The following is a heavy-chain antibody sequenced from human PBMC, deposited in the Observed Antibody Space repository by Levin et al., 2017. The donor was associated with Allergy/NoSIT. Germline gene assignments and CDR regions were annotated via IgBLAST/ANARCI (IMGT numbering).Heavy chain of an antibody. J-gene: IGHJ4*02. D-gene: IGHD2-15*01. V-gene: IGHV3-11*01. CDR3: ARKYCGGGGCRGHFDY. CDR1: GFTFSDYY. Sequence: GGSLRLSCAASGFTFSDYYMSWIRQAPGKGLEWVSYISSGGNNIDYADSVKGRFTISRDNANNSLYLQMSSLRAEDTAVYYCARKYCGGGGCRGHFDYWGQGTLVTVSS. CDR2: ISSGGNNI.